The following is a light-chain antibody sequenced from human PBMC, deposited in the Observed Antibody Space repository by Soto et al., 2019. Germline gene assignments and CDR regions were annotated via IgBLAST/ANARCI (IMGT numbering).Light chain of an antibody. CDR2: EVS. Sequence: QSALTQPPSASGSPGQSVTISCTGTSSDVGGYNYVSWYQQHPGKAPKLMIYEVSKRPSGVPDRFSGSKSGNTASLTVSGLQAEDEAYYYCSSYAGSNNLHVVFGGGTKLTVL. CDR1: SSDVGGYNY. CDR3: SSYAGSNNLHVV. V-gene: IGLV2-8*01. J-gene: IGLJ2*01.